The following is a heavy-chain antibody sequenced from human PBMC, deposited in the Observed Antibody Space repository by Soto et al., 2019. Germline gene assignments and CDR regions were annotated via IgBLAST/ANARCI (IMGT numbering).Heavy chain of an antibody. Sequence: LSLACAVYGGSFSGYYWSWIRQPPGKGLEWIGEINHSGSTNYNPSLKSRVTISVDTSKNQFSLKLSSVTAADTAVYYCARGGEVYDILTGYYPVFDYWGQGTLVTVSS. V-gene: IGHV4-34*01. CDR2: INHSGST. CDR1: GGSFSGYY. D-gene: IGHD3-9*01. CDR3: ARGGEVYDILTGYYPVFDY. J-gene: IGHJ4*02.